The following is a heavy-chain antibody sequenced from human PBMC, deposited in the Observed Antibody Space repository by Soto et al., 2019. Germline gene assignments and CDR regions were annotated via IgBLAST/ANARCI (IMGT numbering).Heavy chain of an antibody. J-gene: IGHJ6*02. Sequence: GGSLRLSCAASGFTFSSYAMSWVRQAPGKGLEWVSAISGSGGSTYYADSVKGRFTISRDNSKNTLYLQMNSLRAEDTAVYYCAKDLGYCSSTSCSMDVWGQGTTVTVSS. D-gene: IGHD2-2*01. V-gene: IGHV3-23*01. CDR1: GFTFSSYA. CDR2: ISGSGGST. CDR3: AKDLGYCSSTSCSMDV.